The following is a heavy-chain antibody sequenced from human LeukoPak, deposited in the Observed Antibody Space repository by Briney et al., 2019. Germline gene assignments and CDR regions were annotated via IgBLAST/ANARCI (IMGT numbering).Heavy chain of an antibody. V-gene: IGHV4-4*09. J-gene: IGHJ4*02. CDR3: ARTGYSSSWWYFDS. CDR2: IYTSGST. CDR1: GGSISGYY. Sequence: SETLSLTCTVSGGSISGYYRSWIRQPPGKGLEWIGYIYTSGSTNYNPSLKTRVIISVDTSKNQFSLKLSSVTAADTAVYYCARTGYSSSWWYFDSWGQGTLVTVSS. D-gene: IGHD6-13*01.